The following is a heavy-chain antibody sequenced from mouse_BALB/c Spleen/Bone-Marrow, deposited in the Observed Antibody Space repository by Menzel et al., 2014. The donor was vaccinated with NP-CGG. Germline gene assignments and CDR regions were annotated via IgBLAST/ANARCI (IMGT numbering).Heavy chain of an antibody. J-gene: IGHJ4*01. CDR3: ARAYYGNSPYAMDY. CDR2: IDPANGNT. CDR1: GFNIKDTY. D-gene: IGHD2-10*01. V-gene: IGHV14-3*02. Sequence: VQLQQSGAELVKPGASVKLSCTASGFNIKDTYMHWVKQRPEQGLEWIGRIDPANGNTKYDPKFQGKATITADTSSNTAYLQLSSLTSEDTAVYFCARAYYGNSPYAMDYWGQGTSVTVSS.